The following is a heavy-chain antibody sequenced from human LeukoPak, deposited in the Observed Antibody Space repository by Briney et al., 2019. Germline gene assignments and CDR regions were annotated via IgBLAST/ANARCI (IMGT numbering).Heavy chain of an antibody. J-gene: IGHJ6*02. D-gene: IGHD6-13*01. CDR2: INDRGST. Sequence: SEILSLTCTVSGDSVRSYDWSWIRQPPGQGLEWLGHINDRGSTNYNPSLQGRVTISIDTSKNQFSLKVNSVTAADTAVYYCVRDSRYGSGWFEDGLDFWGQGTTVTVSS. V-gene: IGHV4-59*02. CDR1: GDSVRSYD. CDR3: VRDSRYGSGWFEDGLDF.